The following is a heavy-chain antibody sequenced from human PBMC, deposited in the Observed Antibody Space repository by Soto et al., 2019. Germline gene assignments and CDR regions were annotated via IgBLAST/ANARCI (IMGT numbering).Heavy chain of an antibody. CDR1: GFIFSSNG. CDR3: AKDRVRHGWGEVDD. CDR2: ISYDGNNK. V-gene: IGHV3-30*06. D-gene: IGHD3-10*01. Sequence: QVQLVESGGGVVQPGRSLRLSCAASGFIFSSNGMHWVRQAPGQGPEWVAVISYDGNNKYYADSVKGRFTISRDNSKNTLFLQMNRLRPEDTAVYFCAKDRVRHGWGEVDDWGQGTRVTVSS. J-gene: IGHJ4*02.